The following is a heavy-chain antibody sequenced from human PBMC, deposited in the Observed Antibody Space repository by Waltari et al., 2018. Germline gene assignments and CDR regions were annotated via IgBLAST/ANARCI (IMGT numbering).Heavy chain of an antibody. V-gene: IGHV3-7*01. CDR3: GKFGSPGSFDN. CDR1: GFLSRTHW. CDR2: IHPDGSGK. J-gene: IGHJ5*02. D-gene: IGHD3-10*01. Sequence: EVQLVESGGGVVQPGGSLRLPCAASGFLSRTHWMGWVRQPPGKGLEWVANIHPDGSGKKYVDSVKGRFTVSRDNAQNSLFLQMNSLRGVDTAVYYCGKFGSPGSFDNWGQGTLVAVSS.